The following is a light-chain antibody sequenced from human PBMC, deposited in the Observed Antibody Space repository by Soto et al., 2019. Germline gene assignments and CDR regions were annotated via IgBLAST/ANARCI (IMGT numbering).Light chain of an antibody. CDR3: AAWDDSLRGVV. CDR2: RNS. Sequence: QPVLTQPPSASGTPGQRVTISCSGSSANIGSNYVYWYQQLPGTVPQLLIYRNSERPSGVPDRFSGSKSGTSASLAISGLRSADEADYYCAAWDDSLRGVVFGGGTKLTVL. J-gene: IGLJ2*01. V-gene: IGLV1-47*01. CDR1: SANIGSNY.